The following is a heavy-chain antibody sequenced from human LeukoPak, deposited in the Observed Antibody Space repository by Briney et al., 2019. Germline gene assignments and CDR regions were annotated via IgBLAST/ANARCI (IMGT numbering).Heavy chain of an antibody. CDR2: IKQDGSEK. CDR3: ARDLLRWAFDY. J-gene: IGHJ4*02. V-gene: IGHV3-7*01. D-gene: IGHD2-21*01. Sequence: GGSLRLSCAASGFIFNSYGMTWVRQAPGKGLEWVANIKQDGSEKYYVDSVKGRFTISRDNAKNSLYLQMNSLRAEDTAVYYCARDLLRWAFDYWGQGTLVTVSS. CDR1: GFIFNSYG.